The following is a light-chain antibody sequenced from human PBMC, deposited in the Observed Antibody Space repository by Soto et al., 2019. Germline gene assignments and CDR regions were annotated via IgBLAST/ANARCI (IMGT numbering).Light chain of an antibody. Sequence: DIQMTQSPSTLSASVGERVTISCRASQTISTWLAWYQQKPGTAPKLLIYKASSLESGVPSRFSGSGSGTEFTLTISSLQPDDFATYYCQQYNSYSLTFGGGTKVEIK. CDR3: QQYNSYSLT. V-gene: IGKV1-5*03. CDR2: KAS. CDR1: QTISTW. J-gene: IGKJ4*01.